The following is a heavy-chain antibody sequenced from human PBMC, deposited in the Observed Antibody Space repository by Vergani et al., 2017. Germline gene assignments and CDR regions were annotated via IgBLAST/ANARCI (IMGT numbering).Heavy chain of an antibody. V-gene: IGHV3-53*02. CDR2: IYSGGST. CDR3: AKSADSSGYPWIRYYYYYGMDV. CDR1: GFTVSSNY. D-gene: IGHD3-22*01. Sequence: EVQLVETGGGLIQPGGSLRLSCAASGFTVSSNYMSWVRQAPGKGLEWVSVIYSGGSTYYADSVKGRFTISRDNSKNTLFLQMNSLRAEDTAVYYCAKSADSSGYPWIRYYYYYGMDVWGQGTTVTVSS. J-gene: IGHJ6*02.